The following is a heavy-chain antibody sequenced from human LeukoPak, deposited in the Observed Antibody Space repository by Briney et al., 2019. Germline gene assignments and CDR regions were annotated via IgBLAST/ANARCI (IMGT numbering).Heavy chain of an antibody. CDR3: ARVVGKPYYFDY. J-gene: IGHJ4*02. V-gene: IGHV1-8*01. CDR2: MNPNSGNT. D-gene: IGHD1-26*01. CDR1: GYTFTSYD. Sequence: ASVKVSCKAYGYTFTSYDINWVRQATGQGLEWMGWMNPNSGNTGYAQKFQGRVTMTRNTSISTAYMELSSLRSEDTAVYYCARVVGKPYYFDYWGQGTLVTVSS.